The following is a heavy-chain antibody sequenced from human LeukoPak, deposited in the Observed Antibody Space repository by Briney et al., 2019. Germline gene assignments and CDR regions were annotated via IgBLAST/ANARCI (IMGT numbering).Heavy chain of an antibody. CDR1: GYILTSYW. D-gene: IGHD3-16*01. J-gene: IGHJ3*02. V-gene: IGHV5-51*01. CDR3: ARRGVGKYAFDI. Sequence: GESLKISCKGSGYILTSYWINWVRQMPGKGLEWMGVIYLSDSDTRYSPSFQGQVTMSADNSITTAYLQSSSLKASHTAMSYCARRGVGKYAFDIWGQGTMVTVSS. CDR2: IYLSDSDT.